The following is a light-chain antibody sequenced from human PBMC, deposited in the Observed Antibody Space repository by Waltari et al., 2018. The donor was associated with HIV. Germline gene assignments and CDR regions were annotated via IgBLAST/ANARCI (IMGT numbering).Light chain of an antibody. J-gene: IGLJ1*01. CDR2: DVR. V-gene: IGLV2-14*01. Sequence: QSVLTQPASMFGSPGQSITIPCTGSVADLGSHTFVSWFQQYPDQAPPLIIFDVRSRPSVVSSRFSGSKSGNTASLTISGLQTEDEATYFCSSYSRHVDSYVFGTGT. CDR3: SSYSRHVDSYV. CDR1: VADLGSHTF.